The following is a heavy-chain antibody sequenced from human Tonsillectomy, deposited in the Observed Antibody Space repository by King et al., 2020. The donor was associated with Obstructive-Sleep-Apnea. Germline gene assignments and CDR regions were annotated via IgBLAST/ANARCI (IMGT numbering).Heavy chain of an antibody. CDR1: GFTFGDYA. V-gene: IGHV3-49*03. CDR3: TTLGWIHPPCYYYGMDV. D-gene: IGHD5-18*01. J-gene: IGHJ6*02. Sequence: VQLVESGGGLVQPGRSLRLSCTASGFTFGDYAMSWFRQAPGKGLEWVGFIRSKAYGGTTEYAASVKSRFTISRDDSESIAYLQMNSLKTEDTAVYYCTTLGWIHPPCYYYGMDVWGQGTTVPVSS. CDR2: IRSKAYGGTT.